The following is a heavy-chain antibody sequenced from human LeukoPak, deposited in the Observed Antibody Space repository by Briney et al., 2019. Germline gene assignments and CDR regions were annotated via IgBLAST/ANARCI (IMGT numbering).Heavy chain of an antibody. D-gene: IGHD3-22*01. Sequence: GESLKISCKGSGYSFTSYWIGWVRQMPGKGLEWMGIIYPGDSDTRYSPSFQGQVTISADKSISTAYLQWSSLKASDTAMYYCARQPYYYDSSGPHPSSFEFDYWGQGTLVTVSS. V-gene: IGHV5-51*01. CDR2: IYPGDSDT. CDR3: ARQPYYYDSSGPHPSSFEFDY. CDR1: GYSFTSYW. J-gene: IGHJ4*02.